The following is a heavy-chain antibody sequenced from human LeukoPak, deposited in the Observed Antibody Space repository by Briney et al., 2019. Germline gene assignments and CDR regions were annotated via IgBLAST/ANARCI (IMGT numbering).Heavy chain of an antibody. CDR2: INPNSGGT. Sequence: ASVKVSCKASGYTFTDYYMNWVRQAPGQGLEWMGWINPNSGGTNYAQKFQGRVTMTSDTSISTAYMELSRLRSDDTAVYYCARLTRQGRAFDIWGQGTMVTVSS. CDR1: GYTFTDYY. V-gene: IGHV1-2*02. D-gene: IGHD3-10*01. J-gene: IGHJ3*02. CDR3: ARLTRQGRAFDI.